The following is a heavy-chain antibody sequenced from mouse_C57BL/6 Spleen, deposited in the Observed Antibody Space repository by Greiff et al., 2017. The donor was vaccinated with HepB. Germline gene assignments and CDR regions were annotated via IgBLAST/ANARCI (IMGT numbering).Heavy chain of an antibody. Sequence: EVQLQQSGPELVKPGASVKISCKASGYTFTDYYMNWVKQSHGKSLEWIGDINPNNGGTSYNQKFKGKATLTVDKSSSTAYMELRSLTSEDSAVYYCARLGDYGVNWGQETLVTVA. V-gene: IGHV1-26*01. CDR3: ARLGDYGVN. CDR2: INPNNGGT. D-gene: IGHD2-4*01. J-gene: IGHJ3*01. CDR1: GYTFTDYY.